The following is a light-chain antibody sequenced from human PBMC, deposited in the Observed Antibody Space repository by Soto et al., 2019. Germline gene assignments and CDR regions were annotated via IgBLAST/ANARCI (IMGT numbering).Light chain of an antibody. Sequence: DIVLTPSPATLSLSPGERATPSCKASQSISSQLAWYQQKPGQAPRLLIHDASNRATGIPARFSGSGSSTDFTLTISSLEPEDFAVYFCQQSSDWPPWAFGQGTKVEIK. CDR3: QQSSDWPPWA. V-gene: IGKV3-11*01. CDR1: QSISSQ. J-gene: IGKJ1*01. CDR2: DAS.